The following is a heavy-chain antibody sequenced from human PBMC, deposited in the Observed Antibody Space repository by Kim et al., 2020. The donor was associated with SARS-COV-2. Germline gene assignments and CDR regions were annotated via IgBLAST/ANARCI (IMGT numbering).Heavy chain of an antibody. J-gene: IGHJ6*02. CDR1: GFTFSSYS. D-gene: IGHD1-1*01. CDR2: ISSSSSYI. CDR3: ARDLEPKYYYYYGMDV. V-gene: IGHV3-21*01. Sequence: GGSLRLSCAASGFTFSSYSMNWVRQAPGKGLEWVSSISSSSSYIYYADSVKGRFTISRDNAKNSLYLQMNSLRAEDTAVYYCARDLEPKYYYYYGMDVWGQGTTVTVSS.